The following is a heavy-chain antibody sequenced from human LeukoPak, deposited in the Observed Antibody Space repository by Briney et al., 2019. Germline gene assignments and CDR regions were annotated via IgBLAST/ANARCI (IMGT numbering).Heavy chain of an antibody. D-gene: IGHD5-24*01. V-gene: IGHV4-61*02. J-gene: IGHJ4*02. Sequence: PSETLSLTCTVSGGSISSGSYYWSWIRQPAGKGLEWIGRIYTSGSTNYNPSLKSRVTISVDASKNQFSLKLSSVTAADTAVYYCARDGYNYRRFDYWGQGTLVTVSS. CDR1: GGSISSGSYY. CDR3: ARDGYNYRRFDY. CDR2: IYTSGST.